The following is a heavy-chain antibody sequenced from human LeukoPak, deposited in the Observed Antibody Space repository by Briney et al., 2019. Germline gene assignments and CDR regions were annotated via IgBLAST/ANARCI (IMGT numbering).Heavy chain of an antibody. CDR2: INSDGSRT. J-gene: IGHJ4*02. CDR1: GFTFNSYW. V-gene: IGHV3-74*01. CDR3: AREYSNLDY. Sequence: PGGSLRLSCVASGFTFNSYWMHWVRQAPGKGLVWVSRINSDGSRTTYADSVKGRFTISRDNAKNTVYLQMNSLRSEDTAVYYCAREYSNLDYWGQGTLVTVSP. D-gene: IGHD4-11*01.